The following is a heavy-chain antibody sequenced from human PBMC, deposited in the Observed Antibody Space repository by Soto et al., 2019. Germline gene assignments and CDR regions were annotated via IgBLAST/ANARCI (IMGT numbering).Heavy chain of an antibody. CDR3: TTGRYSSSLYFDS. CDR2: IKSKIDGGTT. D-gene: IGHD6-6*01. J-gene: IGHJ4*02. V-gene: IGHV3-15*01. Sequence: EVQLVESGGGLVKPGGSLRVSCAASGITLSNAWKTWVRQAPGKGLEWVGRIKSKIDGGTTDYGVPVKGRFTISRDDSKNTLYLQMNSLKTEDTAVYYCTTGRYSSSLYFDSWGQGTLVTVSS. CDR1: GITLSNAW.